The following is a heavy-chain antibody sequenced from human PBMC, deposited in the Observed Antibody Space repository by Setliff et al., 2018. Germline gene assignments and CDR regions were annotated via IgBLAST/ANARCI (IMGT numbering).Heavy chain of an antibody. CDR3: TVYNTGSSKDHY. D-gene: IGHD2-8*02. CDR1: GGSISDYY. Sequence: TSETLSLTCTVSGGSISDYYWGWIRQAPGKGLEWIGYIYYGGSTNYNPSLKSRVTISVDTFKNQFSLKLSSVTAADTALYYCTVYNTGSSKDHYWGQGTPVTVSS. CDR2: IYYGGST. J-gene: IGHJ4*02. V-gene: IGHV4-59*03.